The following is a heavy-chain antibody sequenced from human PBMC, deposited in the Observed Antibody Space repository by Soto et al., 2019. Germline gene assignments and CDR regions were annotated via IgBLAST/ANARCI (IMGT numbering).Heavy chain of an antibody. Sequence: QVQLVQSGAEVKKPGASVRVSCKASGYTFTSYYIHWVRQAPGHGPEWMGRISPSSGGTDYAQKLQGRLTMTRDTSTSTVYMELSSLRAEDTAVYYCTRSIITTAGTDAFDLWGQGTLVTVSS. V-gene: IGHV1-46*03. CDR1: GYTFTSYY. J-gene: IGHJ3*01. CDR2: ISPSSGGT. CDR3: TRSIITTAGTDAFDL. D-gene: IGHD6-13*01.